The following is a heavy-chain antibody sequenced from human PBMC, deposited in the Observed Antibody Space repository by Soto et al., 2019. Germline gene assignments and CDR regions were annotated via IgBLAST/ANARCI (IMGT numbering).Heavy chain of an antibody. J-gene: IGHJ4*02. CDR2: ISGSGDIT. D-gene: IGHD3-9*01. Sequence: EVQLLESGGGLVQPGGSLRLSCAVSGFSFSNSAMTWVRQAPGKGLEWVSGISGSGDITYNTDSVKGRFAISRDTSKNVVYLQMRSLRADDPSVYYCAKVPQWVLRYHDWFFDYWGQGTLVTVSS. V-gene: IGHV3-23*01. CDR3: AKVPQWVLRYHDWFFDY. CDR1: GFSFSNSA.